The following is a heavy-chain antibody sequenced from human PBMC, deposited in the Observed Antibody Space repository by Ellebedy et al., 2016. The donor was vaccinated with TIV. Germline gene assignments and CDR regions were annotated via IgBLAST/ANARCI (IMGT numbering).Heavy chain of an antibody. CDR3: VTTMETRDAYDS. CDR2: IYPGASDT. CDR1: GYSFTSLW. J-gene: IGHJ4*02. V-gene: IGHV5-51*01. D-gene: IGHD3-10*01. Sequence: GGSLRLXXKGFGYSFTSLWIGWVRQMPGKGLEWIGIIYPGASDTYYSPSFQGQVTISADKSINTAYLQWSSLKASDTAMYYCVTTMETRDAYDSWGQGTLVTVSS.